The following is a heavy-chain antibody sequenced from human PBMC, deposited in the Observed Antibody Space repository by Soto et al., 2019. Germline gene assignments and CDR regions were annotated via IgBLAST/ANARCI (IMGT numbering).Heavy chain of an antibody. CDR2: TYYRSKWYN. J-gene: IGHJ6*03. CDR1: GDSVSSNSAA. D-gene: IGHD2-2*01. CDR3: ARDLRGYCSSTSCYASGIYYYYYMDV. V-gene: IGHV6-1*01. Sequence: SQTLSLTCAISGDSVSSNSAAWNWIRQSPSRGLEWLGRTYYRSKWYNDYAVSVKSRITINPDTSKNQFSLQLNSVTPEDTAVYYCARDLRGYCSSTSCYASGIYYYYYMDVWGKGTTVTVSS.